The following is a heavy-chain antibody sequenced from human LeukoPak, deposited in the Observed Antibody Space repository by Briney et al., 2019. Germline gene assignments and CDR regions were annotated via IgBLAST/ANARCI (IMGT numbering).Heavy chain of an antibody. D-gene: IGHD1-26*01. CDR2: INGDGSIE. CDR1: GFTFSSYW. V-gene: IGHV3-7*01. J-gene: IGHJ4*02. Sequence: PGGSLRLSCAASGFTFSSYWMTRVRQAPGKGLEWVSNINGDGSIENYVHSVRGRFSIFRDNAKDALYLQMNSLRVDDTAIYYCARDPIVGDTGGGDYWGQGTLVTVSS. CDR3: ARDPIVGDTGGGDY.